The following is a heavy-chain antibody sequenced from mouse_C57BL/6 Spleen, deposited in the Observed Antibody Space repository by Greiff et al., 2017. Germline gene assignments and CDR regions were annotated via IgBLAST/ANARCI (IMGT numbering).Heavy chain of an antibody. D-gene: IGHD2-2*01. CDR1: GYTFTRYW. V-gene: IGHV1-72*01. J-gene: IGHJ2*01. CDR3: ALSTMVTSHFDC. CDR2: IDPNSGGT. Sequence: VQLQQPGAELVKPGASVKLSCKASGYTFTRYWMHWVKQRPGRGLDWIGRIDPNSGGTTYNEKFKSKATLTVDKHSSTAYMQLRSLTSEDSAVYYCALSTMVTSHFDCWGQGTTLTVSS.